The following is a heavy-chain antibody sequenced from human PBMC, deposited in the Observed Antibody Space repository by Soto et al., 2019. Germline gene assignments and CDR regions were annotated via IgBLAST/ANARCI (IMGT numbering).Heavy chain of an antibody. Sequence: GGSLRLSCAASGFTFSSDAMSWVRQAPGKGLEWVSAISGSGGSTYYADSVKGRFTISRDNSKNTLYLQMNSLRAEDTAVYFCAKNPTLSESTGVFDYWGQGTLVTVSS. CDR1: GFTFSSDA. CDR3: AKNPTLSESTGVFDY. J-gene: IGHJ4*02. D-gene: IGHD1-1*01. V-gene: IGHV3-23*01. CDR2: ISGSGGST.